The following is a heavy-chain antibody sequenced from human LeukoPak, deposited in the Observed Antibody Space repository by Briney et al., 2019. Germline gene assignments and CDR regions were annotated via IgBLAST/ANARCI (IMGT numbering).Heavy chain of an antibody. CDR3: ARGLKYYYGSGRYNFHAFDT. J-gene: IGHJ3*02. Sequence: PGGSLRLSCTASGFTFNTYSMNWVRQAPGKGLEWVSSISSTGSYKFYVDSLKGRFTISRDNANNSLYLQMNNVRAEDTAVYYCARGLKYYYGSGRYNFHAFDTWGQGTMVTASS. CDR1: GFTFNTYS. D-gene: IGHD3-10*01. CDR2: ISSTGSYK. V-gene: IGHV3-21*01.